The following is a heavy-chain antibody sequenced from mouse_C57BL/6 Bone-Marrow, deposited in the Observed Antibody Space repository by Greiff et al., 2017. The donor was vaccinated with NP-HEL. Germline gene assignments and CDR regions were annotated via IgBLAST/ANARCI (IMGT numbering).Heavy chain of an antibody. J-gene: IGHJ4*01. CDR3: ARGEGPDY. Sequence: VQLQQSGAELVRPGTSVKVSCKASGYAFTNYLIEWVKQRPGQGLEWIGVINPGSGGTNYNEKFKGKATLTADKSSSTAYMQLSSLTSEDSAVYFCARGEGPDYWGQGTSVTVSS. CDR1: GYAFTNYL. V-gene: IGHV1-54*01. CDR2: INPGSGGT.